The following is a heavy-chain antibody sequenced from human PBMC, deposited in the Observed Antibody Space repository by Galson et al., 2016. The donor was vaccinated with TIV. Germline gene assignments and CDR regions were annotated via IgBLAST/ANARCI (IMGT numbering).Heavy chain of an antibody. CDR2: INPSGGDA. J-gene: IGHJ4*02. V-gene: IGHV1-46*01. Sequence: SVKVSCKASGYTFINNDIHWVRQAPGQGLEWMGIINPSGGDATYAQKFQGRVTMTRDTSTSTISMDLSSLTSEDTSVYYCARTESCGGDCYVFAYWGQGTLVTVSS. CDR1: GYTFINND. D-gene: IGHD2-21*02. CDR3: ARTESCGGDCYVFAY.